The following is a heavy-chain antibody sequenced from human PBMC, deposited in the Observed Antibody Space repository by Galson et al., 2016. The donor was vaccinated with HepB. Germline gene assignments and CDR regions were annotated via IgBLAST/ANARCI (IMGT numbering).Heavy chain of an antibody. J-gene: IGHJ3*02. Sequence: SETLSLTCTVSGGSISRSNYYWGWIRQPPGKGLEWIGSIYYSGTTYYNPSLKSRVTISVDTSNNQFSLKLRSVTAADRAVYYCARGRNHAFDIWGQGTMVTVSS. D-gene: IGHD1-26*01. CDR3: ARGRNHAFDI. CDR2: IYYSGTT. CDR1: GGSISRSNYY. V-gene: IGHV4-39*01.